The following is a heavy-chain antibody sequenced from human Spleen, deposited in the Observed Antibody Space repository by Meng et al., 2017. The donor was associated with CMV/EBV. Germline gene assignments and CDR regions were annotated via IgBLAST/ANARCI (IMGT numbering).Heavy chain of an antibody. D-gene: IGHD6-6*01. CDR1: GFTFSSYA. CDR3: AARTRDAFDI. J-gene: IGHJ3*02. CDR2: ISGSGVST. Sequence: GGSLRLSCAASGFTFSSYAMSWVRQAPGKGLEWVSAISGSGVSTYYADSVKGRFTISRDKSKNTLYLQMNSLRAEDTAVYYCAARTRDAFDIWGQGTMVTVSS. V-gene: IGHV3-23*01.